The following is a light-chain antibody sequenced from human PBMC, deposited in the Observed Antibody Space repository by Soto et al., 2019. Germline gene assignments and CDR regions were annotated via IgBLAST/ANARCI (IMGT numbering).Light chain of an antibody. V-gene: IGKV1-5*03. CDR2: KAS. Sequence: DIQMTQSPSTLSASVGDRVTITCRASQSVSIWLAWYQQKPGKAPKLLIYKASSLESGAPSRFSGSGSGTEFTLTISSLQPDDFATYYCQQYNSYTWTFGQGTKVEIK. CDR1: QSVSIW. J-gene: IGKJ1*01. CDR3: QQYNSYTWT.